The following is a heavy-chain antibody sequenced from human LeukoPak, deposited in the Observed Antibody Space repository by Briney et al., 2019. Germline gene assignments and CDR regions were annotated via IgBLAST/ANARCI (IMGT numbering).Heavy chain of an antibody. Sequence: SETLSLTCTVSGGSISSSSDYWGWIRQAPGTGLEWIGSIYYHENTYYNSSLKSRVTISVDTSKNQFSLKLNSVTAADTAVYFCARRTYSAAYWKHFDYWGQGTLVTVSS. J-gene: IGHJ4*02. V-gene: IGHV4-39*01. D-gene: IGHD1-1*01. CDR3: ARRTYSAAYWKHFDY. CDR2: IYYHENT. CDR1: GGSISSSSDY.